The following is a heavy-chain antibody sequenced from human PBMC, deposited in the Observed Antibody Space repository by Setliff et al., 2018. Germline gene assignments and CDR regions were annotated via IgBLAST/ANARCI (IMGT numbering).Heavy chain of an antibody. D-gene: IGHD5-12*01. J-gene: IGHJ4*02. V-gene: IGHV4-61*09. Sequence: SETLSLTCTVSDDSISSRHYYWSWIRQPAGKGLEWLGQIYTSWSTNYNPSLKSRVTMSVDVSKSQFSLRLSSVTAADTAVYYCARGGTYRYFDYWGQGTLVTVSS. CDR2: IYTSWST. CDR1: DDSISSRHYY. CDR3: ARGGTYRYFDY.